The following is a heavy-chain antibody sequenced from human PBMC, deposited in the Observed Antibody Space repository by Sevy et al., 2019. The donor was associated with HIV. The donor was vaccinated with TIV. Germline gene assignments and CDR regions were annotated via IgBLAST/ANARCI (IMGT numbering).Heavy chain of an antibody. D-gene: IGHD3-3*01. V-gene: IGHV3-49*04. Sequence: GESLKISCTASGFTFGDYAMSWVRQAPGKGLEWVGFIRSEAYGGTTEYAASVKGRFTISRDDSKSIAYLQMNSLKTEDTAVYYCTRVWIRGTGIYYYYYGMDVWGQGTTVTVSS. CDR1: GFTFGDYA. CDR3: TRVWIRGTGIYYYYYGMDV. J-gene: IGHJ6*02. CDR2: IRSEAYGGTT.